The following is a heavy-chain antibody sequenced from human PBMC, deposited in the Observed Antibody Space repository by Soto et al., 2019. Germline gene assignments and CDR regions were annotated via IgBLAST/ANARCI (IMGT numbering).Heavy chain of an antibody. Sequence: GGSLRLSCAASGFTVSSYAMSWVRQAPGKGLEWVSAISGSGDSTYYADSVKGRFAISRDNSKNTMYLQMNSLSAEDTAVYYCAKGRDILVVPAAVYYWCQGTLVTVHS. J-gene: IGHJ4*02. D-gene: IGHD2-2*01. CDR2: ISGSGDST. CDR3: AKGRDILVVPAAVYY. CDR1: GFTVSSYA. V-gene: IGHV3-23*01.